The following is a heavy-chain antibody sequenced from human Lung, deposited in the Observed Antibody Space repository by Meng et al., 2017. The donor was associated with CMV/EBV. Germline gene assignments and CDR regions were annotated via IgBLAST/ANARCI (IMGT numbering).Heavy chain of an antibody. Sequence: GGSLRLXXTTSGFNFSNYGMHWVRLAPGKGLEWVAFIRYEGGSKLYADSVKGRFTISRDNSKNTLSMEMNSLRAEDTAVYYCAKDDCDITNCWQYYALDVWGQGTTVTVSS. D-gene: IGHD1-1*01. CDR2: IRYEGGSK. CDR1: GFNFSNYG. J-gene: IGHJ6*02. CDR3: AKDDCDITNCWQYYALDV. V-gene: IGHV3-30*02.